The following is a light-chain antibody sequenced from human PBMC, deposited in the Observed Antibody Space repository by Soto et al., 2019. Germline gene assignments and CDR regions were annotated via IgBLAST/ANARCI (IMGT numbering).Light chain of an antibody. CDR1: QSISTY. V-gene: IGKV1-5*01. CDR2: DAS. CDR3: QQYNSYWT. Sequence: DIKMTQSPSSLSASVGNRVTITCRASQSISTYLNWYQKKPGKAPNLLIYDASRLQSGVPSRFSGSGSGTEFTLTISSLQPDDFATYYCQQYNSYWTFGQGTKVDI. J-gene: IGKJ1*01.